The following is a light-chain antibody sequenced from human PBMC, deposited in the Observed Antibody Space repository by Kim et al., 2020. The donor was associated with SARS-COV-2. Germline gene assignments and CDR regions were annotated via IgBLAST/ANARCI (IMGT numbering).Light chain of an antibody. Sequence: DIQMTQSPSSLSASVGDRVTITCRASQSISSYLNWYQQKPGKAPKLLIYAASSLQSGVPSRFSGSGSGTDFTLTISSLQPEDFATYYCQQRETFGQGTKLEI. CDR1: QSISSY. V-gene: IGKV1-39*01. CDR3: QQRET. J-gene: IGKJ2*01. CDR2: AAS.